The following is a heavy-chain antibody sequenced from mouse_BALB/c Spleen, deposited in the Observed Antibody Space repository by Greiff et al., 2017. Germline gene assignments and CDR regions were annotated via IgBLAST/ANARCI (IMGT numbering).Heavy chain of an antibody. CDR2: IWSGGST. D-gene: IGHD2-1*01. CDR3: ARNSDGNYDWFAY. Sequence: VKLMESGPGLVQPSQSLSITCTVSGFSLTSYGVHWVRQSPGKGLEWLGVIWSGGSTDYNAAFISRLSISKDNSKSQVFFKMNSLQANDTAIYYCARNSDGNYDWFAYWGQGTLVTVSA. V-gene: IGHV2-2*02. J-gene: IGHJ3*01. CDR1: GFSLTSYG.